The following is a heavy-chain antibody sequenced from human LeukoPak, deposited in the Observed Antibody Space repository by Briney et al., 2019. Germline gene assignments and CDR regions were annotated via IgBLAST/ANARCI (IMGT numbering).Heavy chain of an antibody. CDR2: IRVSGGST. D-gene: IGHD6-13*01. Sequence: GGSLRLSCAASGFTFSSYAMSWFRQAPGKGLEWVPAIRVSGGSTYYADSVKGRFTISRDNSKNTLYLQMNSLRAEDTAVYYCAKDSETWFSSSWYAWFDYWGQGTLVTVSS. J-gene: IGHJ4*02. V-gene: IGHV3-23*01. CDR1: GFTFSSYA. CDR3: AKDSETWFSSSWYAWFDY.